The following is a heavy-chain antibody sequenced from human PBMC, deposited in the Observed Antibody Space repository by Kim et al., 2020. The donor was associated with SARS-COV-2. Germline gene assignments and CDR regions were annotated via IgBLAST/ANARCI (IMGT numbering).Heavy chain of an antibody. Sequence: YYPGSVKGRFTITRENAKNSLYLQMNSLRAGDTAVYYCARGDGDYYYYMDVWGKGTTVTVSS. D-gene: IGHD2-21*01. J-gene: IGHJ6*03. CDR3: ARGDGDYYYYMDV. V-gene: IGHV3-13*01.